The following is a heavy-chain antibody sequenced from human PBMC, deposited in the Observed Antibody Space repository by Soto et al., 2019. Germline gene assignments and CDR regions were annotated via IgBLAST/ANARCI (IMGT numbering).Heavy chain of an antibody. CDR3: ARPLYGSGSYSDY. CDR1: GYSFATYW. J-gene: IGHJ4*02. Sequence: LGESLKISCKGSGYSFATYWIACVRQMPGKGLEWMVIIYPADSDTRYSPSFQGQVTISADKSISTAYLQWSSLKASDTAMYYCARPLYGSGSYSDYWGQGTLVTVSS. D-gene: IGHD3-10*01. CDR2: IYPADSDT. V-gene: IGHV5-51*01.